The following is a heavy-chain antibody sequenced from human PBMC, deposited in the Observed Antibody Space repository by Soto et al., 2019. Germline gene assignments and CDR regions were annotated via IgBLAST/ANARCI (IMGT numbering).Heavy chain of an antibody. D-gene: IGHD2-21*01. Sequence: SETLSLTCNVSGDSVTSGSYYWSWIRQPPGKGLEWIGFIYYSGSSGSTNYSPSLQSRVTISVDTSKNQFSLKLSPVTDADTAVYYCESRHISMSLDYWGQGAQVTVSS. CDR2: IYYSGSSGST. V-gene: IGHV4-61*01. CDR1: GDSVTSGSYY. J-gene: IGHJ4*02. CDR3: ESRHISMSLDY.